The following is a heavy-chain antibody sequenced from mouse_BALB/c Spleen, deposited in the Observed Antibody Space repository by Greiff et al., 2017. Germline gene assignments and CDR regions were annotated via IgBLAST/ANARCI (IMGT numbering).Heavy chain of an antibody. CDR1: GYAFSSYW. V-gene: IGHV1-80*01. Sequence: VQLQQSGPELVRPGSSVSISCTASGYAFSSYWMNWVKQRPGQGLEWIGQIYPGDGDTNYNGKFKGKATLTADKSSNTACMQLSNLTSEDSAVYFCARSGLLRGAMDYWGQGTSVTVSS. CDR2: IYPGDGDT. CDR3: ARSGLLRGAMDY. D-gene: IGHD2-3*01. J-gene: IGHJ4*01.